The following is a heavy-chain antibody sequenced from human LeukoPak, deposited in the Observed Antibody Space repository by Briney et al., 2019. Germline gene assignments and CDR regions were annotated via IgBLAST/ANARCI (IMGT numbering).Heavy chain of an antibody. D-gene: IGHD3-10*01. V-gene: IGHV3-23*01. CDR1: GFTFSSYA. Sequence: GGSLRLSCAASGFTFSSYAMSWVRQTPGKGLEWVSVISGSGGNTYYADSVKGRFTISRDTSKNTLYLQMNSLRAEDTGIYYCAKEYGSGSNFVNEFFHRWGQGTLVTVSS. CDR2: ISGSGGNT. J-gene: IGHJ1*01. CDR3: AKEYGSGSNFVNEFFHR.